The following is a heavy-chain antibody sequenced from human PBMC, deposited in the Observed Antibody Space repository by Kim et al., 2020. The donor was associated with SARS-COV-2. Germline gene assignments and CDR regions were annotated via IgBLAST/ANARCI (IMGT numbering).Heavy chain of an antibody. D-gene: IGHD2-21*01. CDR2: ISSSSSYI. V-gene: IGHV3-21*01. J-gene: IGHJ6*02. CDR1: GFTFSSYS. CDR3: ARMNVDYYGMDV. Sequence: GGSLRLSCAASGFTFSSYSMNWVRQAPGKGLEWVSSISSSSSYIYYADSVKGRFTISRDNAKNSLYLQMNSLRAEDTAVYYCARMNVDYYGMDVWGHGTTVTVSS.